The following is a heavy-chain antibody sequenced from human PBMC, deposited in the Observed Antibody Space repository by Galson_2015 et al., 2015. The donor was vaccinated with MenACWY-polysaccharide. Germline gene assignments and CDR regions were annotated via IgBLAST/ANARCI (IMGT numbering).Heavy chain of an antibody. CDR3: ARGVPYYYDSSGYYIFGARPVDY. J-gene: IGHJ4*02. D-gene: IGHD3-22*01. CDR2: MSPNSGNT. Sequence: SVKVSCKASGYTFTSYDINWVRQATGQGLEWMGWMSPNSGNTGYAQKFQGRVTMTRNTSISTAYMELSSLRSEDTAVYYCARGVPYYYDSSGYYIFGARPVDYWGQGTLVTVSS. CDR1: GYTFTSYD. V-gene: IGHV1-8*01.